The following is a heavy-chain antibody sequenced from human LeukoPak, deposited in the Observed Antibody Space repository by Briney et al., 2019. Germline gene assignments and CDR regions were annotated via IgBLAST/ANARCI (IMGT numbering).Heavy chain of an antibody. CDR2: IIPIFGTA. CDR3: ARVELRYFDWSLGMDV. D-gene: IGHD3-9*01. V-gene: IGHV1-69*06. CDR1: GGTFSSYA. Sequence: SVKVSCKASGGTFSSYAISWVRQAPGQGLEWMGGIIPIFGTANYAQEFQGRVTITADKSTSTAYMELSSLRSEDTAVYYCARVELRYFDWSLGMDVWGKGTTVTVSS. J-gene: IGHJ6*04.